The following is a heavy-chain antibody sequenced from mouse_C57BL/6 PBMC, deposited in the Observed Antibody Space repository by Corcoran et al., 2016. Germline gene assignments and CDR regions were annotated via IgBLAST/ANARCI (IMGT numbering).Heavy chain of an antibody. Sequence: EVQLQQSGAELVRPGASVKLSCTASGFNIKDYYRHWVKQRPEPGLEWIGRIDPEDGDTEYAPKVPGKATMTADTYSNTAHLQLSSLIAEDTAVYYCTTDFAYWCQGTLVTGSA. V-gene: IGHV14-1*01. CDR3: TTDFAY. J-gene: IGHJ3*01. CDR1: GFNIKDYY. CDR2: IDPEDGDT.